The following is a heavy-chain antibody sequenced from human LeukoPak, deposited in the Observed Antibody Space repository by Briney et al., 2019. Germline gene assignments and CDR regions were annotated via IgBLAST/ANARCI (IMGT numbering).Heavy chain of an antibody. CDR1: GFTFSSYS. CDR2: ISSSSSTI. D-gene: IGHD2-8*01. J-gene: IGHJ4*02. Sequence: GGSLRLSCAASGFTFSSYSMNWVRQAPGKGLEWVSYISSSSSTIYYADSVKGRFTISRDNSKDTLYLQMNSLRADDTAVYYCVRGGTDILLEPPAIPFDYWAREPWSPSPQ. CDR3: VRGGTDILLEPPAIPFDY. V-gene: IGHV3-48*04.